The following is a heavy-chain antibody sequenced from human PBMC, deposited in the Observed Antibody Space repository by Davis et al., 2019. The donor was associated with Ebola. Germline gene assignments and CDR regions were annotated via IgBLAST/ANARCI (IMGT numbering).Heavy chain of an antibody. J-gene: IGHJ3*02. CDR3: ARDRGGSYSRAFDI. Sequence: SVKVSCKASGGTFSSYAISWVRQAPGQGLEWMGGIIPIFGTANYAQKFQGRVTITADESTSTAYMELSSLRSEDTAVYYCARDRGGSYSRAFDIWGQGTMVTVSS. D-gene: IGHD1-26*01. CDR1: GGTFSSYA. V-gene: IGHV1-69*13. CDR2: IIPIFGTA.